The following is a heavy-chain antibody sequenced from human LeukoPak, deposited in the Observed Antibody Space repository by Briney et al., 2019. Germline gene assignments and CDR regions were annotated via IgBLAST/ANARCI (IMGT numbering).Heavy chain of an antibody. CDR3: ARHVSGSGSFHMDV. D-gene: IGHD3-10*01. CDR2: FYYSGST. Sequence: SETLSLTCTVSGGSINTNSFSWGWLRQPPGKGLEWIGTFYYSGSTYSTASLQSRVTISVDTSKNQFSLKLSSVTAADTAVYYCARHVSGSGSFHMDVWGKGTTVTISS. CDR1: GGSINTNSFS. V-gene: IGHV4-39*01. J-gene: IGHJ6*03.